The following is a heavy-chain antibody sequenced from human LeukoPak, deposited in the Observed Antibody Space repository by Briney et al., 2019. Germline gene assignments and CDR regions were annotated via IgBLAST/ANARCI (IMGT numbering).Heavy chain of an antibody. CDR3: ASQLGDASDI. D-gene: IGHD6-13*01. J-gene: IGHJ3*02. Sequence: GGSLRLSCAASGFTFSSYSMNWVRQAPGKGLEWVSYISSSSSTIYYADSVKGRFTISRDNGKNSLYLQMNSLRAEDTAVYYCASQLGDASDIWGQGTMVTVSS. CDR1: GFTFSSYS. CDR2: ISSSSSTI. V-gene: IGHV3-48*01.